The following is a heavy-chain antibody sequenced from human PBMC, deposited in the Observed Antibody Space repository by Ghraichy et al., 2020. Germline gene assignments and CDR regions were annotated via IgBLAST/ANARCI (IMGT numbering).Heavy chain of an antibody. CDR2: IHYSGST. D-gene: IGHD3-3*01. V-gene: IGHV4-59*01. Sequence: SETLSLTCTVSGDSITGYYWSWIRQPPGKGLEWIGYIHYSGSTNYNPSLKSRVTISVDTSKNQFSLKMTSVTAADTAVYYCARRERLGLDYWGQGPLVTVSS. J-gene: IGHJ4*02. CDR1: GDSITGYY. CDR3: ARRERLGLDY.